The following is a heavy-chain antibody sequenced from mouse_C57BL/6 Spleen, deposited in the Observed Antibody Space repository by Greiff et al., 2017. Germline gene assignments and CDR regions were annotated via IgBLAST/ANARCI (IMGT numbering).Heavy chain of an antibody. J-gene: IGHJ4*01. CDR3: ARSIRPDYYGSSYRAMDY. CDR1: GYTFTSYW. CDR2: IDPSDSYT. Sequence: VKLQQPGAELVMPGASVKLSCKASGYTFTSYWMHWVKQRPGQGLEWIGEIDPSDSYTNYNQKFKGKSTLTVDKSSSTAYMQLSSLTSEDSAVYYCARSIRPDYYGSSYRAMDYWGQGTSVTVSS. D-gene: IGHD1-1*01. V-gene: IGHV1-69*01.